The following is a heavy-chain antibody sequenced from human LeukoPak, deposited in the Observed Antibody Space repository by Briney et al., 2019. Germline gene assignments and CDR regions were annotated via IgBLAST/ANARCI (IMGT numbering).Heavy chain of an antibody. CDR1: GFAFSSHW. D-gene: IGHD1-1*01. CDR2: INSDGSIT. Sequence: GGSLRLSCAASGFAFSSHWMHWVRQAPGKGLVWVSRINSDGSITTYADSAQGRFTISRDNAKNTLYLQMNSLRVEDTAVYYCARDYNWNPPDYWGQGTLVTVSS. CDR3: ARDYNWNPPDY. V-gene: IGHV3-74*01. J-gene: IGHJ4*02.